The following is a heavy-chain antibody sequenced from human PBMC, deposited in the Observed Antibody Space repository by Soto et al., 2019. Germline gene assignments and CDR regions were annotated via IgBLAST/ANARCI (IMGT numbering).Heavy chain of an antibody. V-gene: IGHV3-64*01. CDR1: GFTFSNYV. CDR2: ITSNGGGT. J-gene: IGHJ6*02. Sequence: GGALRLSCAASGFTFSNYVMHWVRQAPGKGLEYVSVITSNGGGTSYANSVKGRFTISRDNSKNTLYLQMNSLRAEDTAVYYCAKENVLFAMDLWGQGSTVTVSS. D-gene: IGHD3-3*01. CDR3: AKENVLFAMDL.